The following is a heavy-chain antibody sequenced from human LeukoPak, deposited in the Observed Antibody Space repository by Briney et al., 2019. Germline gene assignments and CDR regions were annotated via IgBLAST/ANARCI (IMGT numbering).Heavy chain of an antibody. CDR2: IYYSGST. Sequence: SETLSLTCTVSGGSISSYYWSWIRPPPGKGLEWIGYIYYSGSTNYNPSLKSRVTISVDTSKNQFSLRLSSVTAADTAVYYCARDSAYYYDSSGSPTPNNWFDPWGQGTLVTVSS. D-gene: IGHD3-22*01. V-gene: IGHV4-59*01. J-gene: IGHJ5*02. CDR1: GGSISSYY. CDR3: ARDSAYYYDSSGSPTPNNWFDP.